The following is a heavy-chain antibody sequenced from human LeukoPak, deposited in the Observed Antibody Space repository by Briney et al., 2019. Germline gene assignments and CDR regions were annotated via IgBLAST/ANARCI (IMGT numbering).Heavy chain of an antibody. V-gene: IGHV4-59*01. CDR1: GGSISSYY. D-gene: IGHD3-22*01. CDR3: ARGYYDSSGYYNWFDP. Sequence: SETLSLXCTVSGGSISSYYGSWIRQPPGKGLEGIGYIYYSGSTNYNPSLKSRVTISVDTSKNQFSLKLTSVPAADTAVYYCARGYYDSSGYYNWFDPWGQGTLVTVSS. J-gene: IGHJ5*02. CDR2: IYYSGST.